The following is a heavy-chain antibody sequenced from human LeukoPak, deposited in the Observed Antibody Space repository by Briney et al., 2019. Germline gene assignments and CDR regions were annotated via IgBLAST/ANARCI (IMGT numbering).Heavy chain of an antibody. CDR2: IYWNDDK. V-gene: IGHV2-5*01. D-gene: IGHD3-22*01. CDR1: GFSLSTSGVG. Sequence: SGPTLVKPTQTLTLTCTFSGFSLSTSGVGVGWIRQPPGKALEWLALIYWNDDKRYSPSLKSRLTITKDTSKHQVVLTMTNMDPVDTATYYCAHSLSYYYDSPHWGQGTLVTVSS. CDR3: AHSLSYYYDSPH. J-gene: IGHJ4*02.